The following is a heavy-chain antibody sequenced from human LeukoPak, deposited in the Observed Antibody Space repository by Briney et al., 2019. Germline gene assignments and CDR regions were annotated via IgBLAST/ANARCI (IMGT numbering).Heavy chain of an antibody. D-gene: IGHD2-8*01. V-gene: IGHV4-59*01. Sequence: ASETLSLTCTVSGGSIINYYWSWIRQPPGKGLEWIGYVYYTGSTNYNPPLKSRVTISVDTSKNQFSLKLSSVTAADTAVYYCATYTNYKNWIDPWGQGTLVTVSS. CDR2: VYYTGST. J-gene: IGHJ5*02. CDR1: GGSIINYY. CDR3: ATYTNYKNWIDP.